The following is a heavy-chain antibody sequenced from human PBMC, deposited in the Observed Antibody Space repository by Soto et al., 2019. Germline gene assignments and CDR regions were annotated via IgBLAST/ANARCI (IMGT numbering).Heavy chain of an antibody. CDR2: ISAYNGNT. D-gene: IGHD2-15*01. CDR1: GYTFTSYG. J-gene: IGHJ4*02. Sequence: ASVKVSCKASGYTFTSYGISWVRQAPGQGLEWMGWISAYNGNTNYAQNLQGRVTMTTDTSASTAYMELRSLRSDDTAVYYCARDYCSGGSCHYDYWGLGTLVTVSS. CDR3: ARDYCSGGSCHYDY. V-gene: IGHV1-18*01.